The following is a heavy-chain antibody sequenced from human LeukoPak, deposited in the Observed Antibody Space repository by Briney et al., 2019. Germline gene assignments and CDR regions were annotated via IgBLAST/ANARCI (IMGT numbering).Heavy chain of an antibody. CDR3: ARKGASYDFWSGYSWFDP. V-gene: IGHV4-34*01. CDR2: INHSGST. J-gene: IGHJ5*02. D-gene: IGHD3-3*01. Sequence: SETLSLTCAVYGGSFSGYYWSWIRQPPGKGLEWIGEINHSGSTNYNPSLKSRVTISVDTSKNQLSLKLSSVTAADTAVYYCARKGASYDFWSGYSWFDPWGQGTLVTVSS. CDR1: GGSFSGYY.